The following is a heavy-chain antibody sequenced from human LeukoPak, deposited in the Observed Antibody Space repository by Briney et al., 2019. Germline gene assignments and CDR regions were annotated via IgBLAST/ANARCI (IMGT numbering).Heavy chain of an antibody. J-gene: IGHJ6*03. CDR1: GYTFTSYY. D-gene: IGHD3-22*01. CDR3: ARGKGLFHYDYYMDV. V-gene: IGHV1-46*01. CDR2: INPSGGST. Sequence: ASVKVSCKASGYTFTSYYMHWVRQAPGQGLEWMGIINPSGGSTSYAQKFQGRVTMTRDMSTSTVYMELSSLRSEDTAVYYCARGKGLFHYDYYMDVWGKGTTVTVSS.